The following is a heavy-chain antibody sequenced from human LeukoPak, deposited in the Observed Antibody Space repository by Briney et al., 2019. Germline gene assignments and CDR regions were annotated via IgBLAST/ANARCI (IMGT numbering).Heavy chain of an antibody. D-gene: IGHD3-10*01. CDR1: GGSISSSSYY. J-gene: IGHJ4*02. V-gene: IGHV4-39*07. CDR3: AREARGSGSYWGIDY. Sequence: SETLSLTCTVSGGSISSSSYYWGWIRQPPGKGLEWIGSIYYSGSTYYNPSLKSRVTISVDTSKNQFSLKLSSVTAADTAVYYCAREARGSGSYWGIDYWGQGTLVTVSS. CDR2: IYYSGST.